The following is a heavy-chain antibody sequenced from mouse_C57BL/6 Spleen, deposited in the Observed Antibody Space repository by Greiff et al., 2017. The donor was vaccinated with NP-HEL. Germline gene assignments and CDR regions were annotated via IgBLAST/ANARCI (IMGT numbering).Heavy chain of an antibody. CDR3: ARDYDYDGAY. J-gene: IGHJ3*01. D-gene: IGHD2-4*01. V-gene: IGHV5-17*01. CDR1: GFTFSDYG. CDR2: ISSGSSTL. Sequence: EVMLVESGGGLVKPGGSLKLSCAASGFTFSDYGMHWVRQAPEKGLEWVAYISSGSSTLYYADTVKGRFTISRDNAKNTLFLQMTSLRSEDTAMYYCARDYDYDGAYWGQGTLVTVSA.